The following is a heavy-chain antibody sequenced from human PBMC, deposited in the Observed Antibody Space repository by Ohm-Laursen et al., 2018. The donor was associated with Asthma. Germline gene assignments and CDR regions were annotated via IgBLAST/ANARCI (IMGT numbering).Heavy chain of an antibody. D-gene: IGHD6-6*01. CDR1: GFTVSNTY. CDR3: VRDGGIAARHYFGMDV. CDR2: IYSDGST. V-gene: IGHV3-53*01. J-gene: IGHJ6*02. Sequence: SLRLSCAASGFTVSNTYMSWVRQAPGRGLEWVSIIYSDGSTYYADSVKGRFTIPRDSSKNTLYLQMNSLRAEDTAVYYCVRDGGIAARHYFGMDVWGQGTTVTVSS.